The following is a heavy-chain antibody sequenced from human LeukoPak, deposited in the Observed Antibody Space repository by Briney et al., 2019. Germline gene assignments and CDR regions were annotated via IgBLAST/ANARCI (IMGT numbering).Heavy chain of an antibody. Sequence: GXTXSXXXXSGVRXXXGXXXXGVLSIRGRCCSTSYAVSVKRRFTISRDNSKNTLYPQMNSLRAVDTAVYYCAKYLVTGTNLLWGQGTLVTVSS. CDR1: GXTXSXXX. D-gene: IGHD1-7*01. CDR3: AKYLVTGTNLL. J-gene: IGHJ4*02. CDR2: IRGRCCST. V-gene: IGHV3-23*01.